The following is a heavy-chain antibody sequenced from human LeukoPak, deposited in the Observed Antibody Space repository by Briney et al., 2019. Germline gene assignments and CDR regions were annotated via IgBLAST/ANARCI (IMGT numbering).Heavy chain of an antibody. Sequence: SETLSLTSAVSAGSISSYYWSWIRQPPGKGLEWIGYIYYSGSTNYNPSLKSRVTISADTSKNQFSLKLSSVTAADTAVYYCARDFHFGMTVGPWGQGTLVTVSS. CDR2: IYYSGST. J-gene: IGHJ5*02. CDR1: AGSISSYY. D-gene: IGHD1-14*01. V-gene: IGHV4-59*01. CDR3: ARDFHFGMTVGP.